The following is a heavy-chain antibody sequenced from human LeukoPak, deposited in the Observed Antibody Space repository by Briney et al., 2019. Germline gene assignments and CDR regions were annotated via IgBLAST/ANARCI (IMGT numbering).Heavy chain of an antibody. V-gene: IGHV3-23*01. Sequence: PGGSLRLSCAVSGFTFSSYAMGWVRQAPGKGLEWVSGISGSGGSTYYADSVKGRFTISRDNSKNTLYLQMNSLRAEDTAVYYCAKDYRLVVAATPSYWGQGTLVTVSS. D-gene: IGHD2-15*01. J-gene: IGHJ4*02. CDR2: ISGSGGST. CDR3: AKDYRLVVAATPSY. CDR1: GFTFSSYA.